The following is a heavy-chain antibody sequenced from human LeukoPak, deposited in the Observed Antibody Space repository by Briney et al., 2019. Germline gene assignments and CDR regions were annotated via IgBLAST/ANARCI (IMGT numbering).Heavy chain of an antibody. CDR1: GGSISSYY. Sequence: SETLSLTCTVSGGSISSYYWSWIRQPAGKGLEWIGRIYTSGSTNYNPSLKSRVTMSVDTSKNQLSLKLSSVTAADTAVYYCAREVGYDFWSGYYPGAFDIWGQGTMVTVSS. CDR3: AREVGYDFWSGYYPGAFDI. J-gene: IGHJ3*02. D-gene: IGHD3-3*01. V-gene: IGHV4-4*07. CDR2: IYTSGST.